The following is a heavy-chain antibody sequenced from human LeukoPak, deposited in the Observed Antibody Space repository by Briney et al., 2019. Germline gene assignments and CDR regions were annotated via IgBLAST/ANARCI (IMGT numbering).Heavy chain of an antibody. J-gene: IGHJ5*01. Sequence: GRSLRLSCAASGFTLSTYGVHWVRQAPGKGLEWLAVISYDGRNTYYADSVKGRFTISRDNSKNTVFLQMNSLRVEDTAVHHCAKNRIPTAITPDSWGQGTLVTVSS. D-gene: IGHD2-2*02. CDR3: AKNRIPTAITPDS. V-gene: IGHV3-30*18. CDR1: GFTLSTYG. CDR2: ISYDGRNT.